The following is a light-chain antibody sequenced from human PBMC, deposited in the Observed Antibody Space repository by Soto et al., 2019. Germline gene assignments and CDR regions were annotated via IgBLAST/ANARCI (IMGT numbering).Light chain of an antibody. Sequence: EIVLTQSPGPLSLSPGERATLSCRASQSVSSSYLAWYQQKPGQAPRLLIYGASSSATGIPDRFSGSGSGTDFTLTISRLETEDFAVYYCQQYGSSRTFGQGTKVEI. CDR2: GAS. V-gene: IGKV3-20*01. CDR3: QQYGSSRT. J-gene: IGKJ1*01. CDR1: QSVSSSY.